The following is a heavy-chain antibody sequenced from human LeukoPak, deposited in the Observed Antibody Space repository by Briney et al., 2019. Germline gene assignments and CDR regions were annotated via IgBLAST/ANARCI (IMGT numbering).Heavy chain of an antibody. CDR2: ITSSGGTI. Sequence: GGSPRLSCAASGFTFISYEMNWVRQAPGKGLEWVSYITSSGGTIYYADSVKGRFTISRDNAKNSLYLQMNSLRAEDTAVYYCARLSYDSSGIGDHWGQGTLVTVSS. CDR1: GFTFISYE. V-gene: IGHV3-48*03. D-gene: IGHD3-22*01. CDR3: ARLSYDSSGIGDH. J-gene: IGHJ4*02.